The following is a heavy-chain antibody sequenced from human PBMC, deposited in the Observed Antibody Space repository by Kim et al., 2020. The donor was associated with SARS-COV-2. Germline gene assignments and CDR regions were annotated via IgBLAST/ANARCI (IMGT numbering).Heavy chain of an antibody. CDR3: AKQYSYGNNWFDP. J-gene: IGHJ5*02. D-gene: IGHD5-18*01. Sequence: GGSLRLSCAASGFTFSSYGMHWVRQAPGKGLEWVAIISYDGSNKYYADSVKGRITISRDNSKNTLYLQMNSLRVEDTAVYYCAKQYSYGNNWFDPWGQGTLVTVSS. CDR1: GFTFSSYG. V-gene: IGHV3-30*18. CDR2: ISYDGSNK.